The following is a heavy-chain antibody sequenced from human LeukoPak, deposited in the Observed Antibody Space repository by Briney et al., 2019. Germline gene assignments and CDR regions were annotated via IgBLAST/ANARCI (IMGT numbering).Heavy chain of an antibody. CDR2: MSGSGGST. V-gene: IGHV3-23*01. D-gene: IGHD6-13*01. CDR3: AKAGTSIAAAHRFFDY. CDR1: RFTFSSYA. J-gene: IGHJ4*02. Sequence: GGSLRLSCAASRFTFSSYAMSWVRQAPGNGLEWVSAMSGSGGSTYYADSVKGRFTISRDNSKNTLYLQMNSLRAEDTAVYYCAKAGTSIAAAHRFFDYWGQGILVTVSS.